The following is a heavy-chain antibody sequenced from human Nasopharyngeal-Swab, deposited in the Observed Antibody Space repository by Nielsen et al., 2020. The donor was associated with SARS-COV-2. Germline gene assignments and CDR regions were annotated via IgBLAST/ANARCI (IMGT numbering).Heavy chain of an antibody. Sequence: GESLKISCAASGFTFSSYWMSWVRQAPGKGLEWVANIKQDGSEKYYVDSVKGRFTISRDDAKNSLYLQMNSLRAEDTAVYYCARDCYGFNTTCNLLDYWGQGTLVTVSS. CDR3: ARDCYGFNTTCNLLDY. J-gene: IGHJ4*02. CDR1: GFTFSSYW. V-gene: IGHV3-7*01. D-gene: IGHD2/OR15-2a*01. CDR2: IKQDGSEK.